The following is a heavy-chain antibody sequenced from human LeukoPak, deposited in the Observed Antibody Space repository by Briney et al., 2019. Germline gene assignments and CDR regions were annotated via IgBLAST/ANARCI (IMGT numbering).Heavy chain of an antibody. V-gene: IGHV4-59*01. D-gene: IGHD6-13*01. J-gene: IGHJ6*03. Sequence: SETLSLTCTVSGGSIRSYYWSWIRQPPGKGLEWIGYIYYSGSTNYNPSLKSRVTISVDTSKNQFSLKLSSVTAADTAVYYCARVRIAAAYYYYYMDVWGKGTTVTVSS. CDR1: GGSIRSYY. CDR2: IYYSGST. CDR3: ARVRIAAAYYYYYMDV.